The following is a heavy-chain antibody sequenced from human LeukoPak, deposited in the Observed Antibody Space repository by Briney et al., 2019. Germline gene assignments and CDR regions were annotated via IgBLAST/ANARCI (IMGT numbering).Heavy chain of an antibody. CDR1: GGTFSSYA. J-gene: IGHJ4*02. CDR2: IIPIFGTA. CDR3: ARVQSIAAAGPYYFDY. V-gene: IGHV1-69*13. D-gene: IGHD6-13*01. Sequence: AASVKVSCKASGGTFSSYAISWVRQAPGQGLEWMGGIIPIFGTANYAQKFQGRVTITADESTSTAYMELSSLRSEDTAVHYCARVQSIAAAGPYYFDYWGQGTLVTVSS.